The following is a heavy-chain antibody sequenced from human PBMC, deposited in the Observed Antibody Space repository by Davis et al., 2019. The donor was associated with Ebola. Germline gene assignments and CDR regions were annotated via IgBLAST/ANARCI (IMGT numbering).Heavy chain of an antibody. V-gene: IGHV3-21*01. J-gene: IGHJ6*02. CDR3: ARGGIQLWLMDYYYYGMDV. D-gene: IGHD5-18*01. CDR1: GFTFSSYS. Sequence: GGSLRLSCAASGFTFSSYSMNWVRQAPGKGLEWVSSISSSSSYIYYADSVKGRFTISRDNAKNSLFLQMNSLRAEDTAVYYCARGGIQLWLMDYYYYGMDVWGQGTTVTVSS. CDR2: ISSSSSYI.